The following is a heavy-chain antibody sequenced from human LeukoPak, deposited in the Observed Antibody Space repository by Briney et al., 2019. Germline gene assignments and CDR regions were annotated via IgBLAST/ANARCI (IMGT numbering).Heavy chain of an antibody. CDR2: IDPNSGAT. V-gene: IGHV1-2*02. CDR3: ARSLGHCSGGNCY. J-gene: IGHJ4*02. Sequence: ASVKVSCKASGYSFLGYYIYWVRQAPGQGPEWMGWIDPNSGATNYAQKFQGRVSVSRDTSLTTVYMELSRLTSDDTAIYYCARSLGHCSGGNCYWGQGTLVTVSS. CDR1: GYSFLGYY. D-gene: IGHD2-15*01.